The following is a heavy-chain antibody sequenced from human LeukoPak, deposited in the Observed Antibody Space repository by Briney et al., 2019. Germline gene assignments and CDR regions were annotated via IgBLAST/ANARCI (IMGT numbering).Heavy chain of an antibody. J-gene: IGHJ4*02. CDR3: AKGYYYDTSGFDPYFGN. CDR2: ISGSGDST. Sequence: GGTLRLSCAASGFTFSRYAMCWVRQAPGKGLEWVSTISGSGDSTYYADSVKGRFTVSRDNSKNTLYLQLNSLRAEDTAIYYCAKGYYYDTSGFDPYFGNWGQGALVTVSS. D-gene: IGHD3-22*01. V-gene: IGHV3-23*01. CDR1: GFTFSRYA.